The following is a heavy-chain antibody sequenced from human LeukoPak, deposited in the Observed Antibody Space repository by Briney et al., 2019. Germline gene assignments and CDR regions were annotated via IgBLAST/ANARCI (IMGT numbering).Heavy chain of an antibody. CDR1: GFTFSSYE. V-gene: IGHV3-48*03. CDR2: VSSSGSII. Sequence: GGSLRLSCAASGFTFSSYEMNWVRQAPGKGLEWVSYVSSSGSIIYYADYVKGRFIISSDNAMNSLYLQMNSLRAEDTAVYYCTRDRYYYDSSGHPYYFDYWGQGTLVTVSS. CDR3: TRDRYYYDSSGHPYYFDY. D-gene: IGHD3-22*01. J-gene: IGHJ4*02.